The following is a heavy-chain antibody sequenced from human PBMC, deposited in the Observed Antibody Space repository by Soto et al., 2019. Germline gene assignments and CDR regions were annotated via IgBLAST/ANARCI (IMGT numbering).Heavy chain of an antibody. J-gene: IGHJ4*02. Sequence: QVQLQESGPGLVKPSDTLSLTCAVSGYSISSSNWWGWIRQTPGKGLEWIGYIYYSGTTYYNPSLKSRVTMSVDTSKNQFSLKLTSVTAVDTAVSYCARREIQGPIDYWGQGTLVTVSS. D-gene: IGHD1-26*01. CDR3: ARREIQGPIDY. CDR1: GYSISSSNW. CDR2: IYYSGTT. V-gene: IGHV4-28*01.